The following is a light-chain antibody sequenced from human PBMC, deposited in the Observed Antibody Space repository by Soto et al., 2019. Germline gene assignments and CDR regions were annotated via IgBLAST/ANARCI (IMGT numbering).Light chain of an antibody. CDR2: GAS. V-gene: IGKV3-20*01. CDR1: QSVRSSY. Sequence: GERATLSCRASQSVRSSYLALYQQKPGQAPRRLIYGASSRATGIPDRVSGSGSGTDFTFTISRLEPEDFAVYYCQQYGSSFTWTFGQGTKVDIK. CDR3: QQYGSSFTWT. J-gene: IGKJ1*01.